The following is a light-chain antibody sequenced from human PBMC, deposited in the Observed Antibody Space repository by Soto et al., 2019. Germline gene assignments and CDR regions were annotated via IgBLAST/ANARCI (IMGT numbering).Light chain of an antibody. CDR1: QSVNSY. V-gene: IGKV3-11*01. CDR2: DTS. J-gene: IGKJ4*01. CDR3: QQRSNWPLT. Sequence: EIVLTQSPATLSLSPGERATLSCRASQSVNSYLAWYQQKPGQAPRLLIYDTSNRATGIPARFSGSGSGIDFTLTISSLEPEDFAVYYCQQRSNWPLTFGGGTKVEIK.